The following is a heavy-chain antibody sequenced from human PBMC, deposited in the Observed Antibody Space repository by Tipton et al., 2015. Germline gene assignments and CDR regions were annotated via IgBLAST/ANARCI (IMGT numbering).Heavy chain of an antibody. Sequence: GSLRLSCAASGFTFINYAMSWVRQAPGKGLEWVAAITSSGGSTHYADSVKGRFTISRDTSGNTLYLQMNSLRAEDTAMYFCARESYHILTGYYTGYDYWGQGNLVTVSS. J-gene: IGHJ4*02. V-gene: IGHV3-23*01. CDR3: ARESYHILTGYYTGYDY. CDR2: ITSSGGST. D-gene: IGHD3-9*01. CDR1: GFTFINYA.